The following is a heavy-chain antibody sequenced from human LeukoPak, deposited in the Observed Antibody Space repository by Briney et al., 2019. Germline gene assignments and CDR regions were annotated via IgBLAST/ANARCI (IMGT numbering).Heavy chain of an antibody. D-gene: IGHD6-13*01. Sequence: GGSLRLSCAASGFTFYDYAMHWVRQAPGKGLEWVPGISWNSGSIVYADSVKGRFTISRDNAKNSLYLQMNSLRAEDTAVYYCARDNRYSIFNWFDHWGQGTLVTVSS. V-gene: IGHV3-9*01. CDR2: ISWNSGSI. J-gene: IGHJ5*02. CDR3: ARDNRYSIFNWFDH. CDR1: GFTFYDYA.